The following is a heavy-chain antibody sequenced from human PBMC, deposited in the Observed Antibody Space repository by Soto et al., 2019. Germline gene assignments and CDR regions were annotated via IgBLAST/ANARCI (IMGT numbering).Heavy chain of an antibody. Sequence: ASVKVSCKASGGTFSSYTISWVRQAPGQGLEWMGRIIPILGIANYAQKFQGRVTITADKSTSTAYMELSSLRSEDTAVYYCARDAWGTHYYYYMDVWGKGTTVTVSS. CDR2: IIPILGIA. J-gene: IGHJ6*03. D-gene: IGHD1-1*01. V-gene: IGHV1-69*04. CDR3: ARDAWGTHYYYYMDV. CDR1: GGTFSSYT.